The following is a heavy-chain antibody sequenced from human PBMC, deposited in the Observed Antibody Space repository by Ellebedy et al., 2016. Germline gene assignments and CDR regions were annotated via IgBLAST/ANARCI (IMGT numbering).Heavy chain of an antibody. Sequence: GGSLRLSXAASEFTFSNAWMSWVRQAPGKGLEWVGRIKSKTDGGTTDYAAPVKGRFTISRDDSKNTLYLQMNSLKTEDTAVYYCAKDRGSCSSTSCYYFDYWGQGTLVTVSS. J-gene: IGHJ4*02. CDR2: IKSKTDGGTT. CDR3: AKDRGSCSSTSCYYFDY. D-gene: IGHD2-2*01. CDR1: EFTFSNAW. V-gene: IGHV3-15*01.